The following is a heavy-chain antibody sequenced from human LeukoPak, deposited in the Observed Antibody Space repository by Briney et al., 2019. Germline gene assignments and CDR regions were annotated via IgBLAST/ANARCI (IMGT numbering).Heavy chain of an antibody. CDR3: ARVGTSSGYYYADY. Sequence: PSQTLSLTSTVPGGSLSSGDYYWSWIRQPPGKGLEWIGYIYYSGSTSYNPSLKSRVTISVDTSKNQFSLKLSSVTAADTAVYYCARVGTSSGYYYADYWGQGTLVTVSS. J-gene: IGHJ4*02. CDR1: GGSLSSGDYY. V-gene: IGHV4-30-4*08. CDR2: IYYSGST. D-gene: IGHD3-22*01.